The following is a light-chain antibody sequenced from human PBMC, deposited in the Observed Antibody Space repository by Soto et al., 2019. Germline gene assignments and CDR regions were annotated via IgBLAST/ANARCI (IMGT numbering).Light chain of an antibody. CDR1: QSISSW. J-gene: IGKJ1*01. CDR2: DAS. Sequence: DIQMTQSPSTPSASVGDRVTITCRASQSISSWLAWYQQKPGKAPKLLIYDASSLGSGVPSRFSGSGSGTEFTLTISSLQPDDFATYYCQQYNSYSRTFGQGTKVDI. CDR3: QQYNSYSRT. V-gene: IGKV1-5*01.